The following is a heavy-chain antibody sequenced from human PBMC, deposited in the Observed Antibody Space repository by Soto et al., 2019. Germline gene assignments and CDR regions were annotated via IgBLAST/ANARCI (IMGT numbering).Heavy chain of an antibody. CDR3: ARERGITGTGYPTYYFDY. D-gene: IGHD1-20*01. CDR1: GYTFTSYG. Sequence: ASVKVSCKASGYTFTSYGISWVRQAPGQGLEWMGRISAYNGNTNYAQMLQVRVTMTTDTSTSTAYMELRSLRSDDTAVYYCARERGITGTGYPTYYFDYWGQGTLVTVSS. CDR2: ISAYNGNT. J-gene: IGHJ4*02. V-gene: IGHV1-18*01.